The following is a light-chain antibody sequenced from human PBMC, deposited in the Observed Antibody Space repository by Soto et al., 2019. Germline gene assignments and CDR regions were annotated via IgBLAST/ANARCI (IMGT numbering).Light chain of an antibody. V-gene: IGLV2-23*01. CDR3: CSYVGATTYV. Sequence: QSALTQPASVSGSPGRSITISCTGTSNTIGGYNVVSWYQQHPGTAPKVIIYEGIKRPSGVSNRFSGSISGSTASLTISGLQAEDEADYYCCSYVGATTYVFGTGTKVTVL. J-gene: IGLJ1*01. CDR1: SNTIGGYNV. CDR2: EGI.